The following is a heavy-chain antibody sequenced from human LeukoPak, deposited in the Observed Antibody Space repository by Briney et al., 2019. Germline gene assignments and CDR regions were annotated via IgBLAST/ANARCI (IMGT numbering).Heavy chain of an antibody. CDR3: ARDHTRDSSGY. V-gene: IGHV3-21*01. Sequence: GGSLRLSRAASGFTFSSYSMNWVRQAPGKGLEWVSTISSSSSYIYYADSVKGRFTISRDNAKNSLYLQMNSLRAEDTAVYYCARDHTRDSSGYWGQGTLVTVSS. J-gene: IGHJ4*02. D-gene: IGHD3-22*01. CDR2: ISSSSSYI. CDR1: GFTFSSYS.